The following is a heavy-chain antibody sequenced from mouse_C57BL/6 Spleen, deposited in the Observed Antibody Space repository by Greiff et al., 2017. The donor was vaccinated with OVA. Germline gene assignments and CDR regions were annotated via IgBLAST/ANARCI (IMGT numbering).Heavy chain of an antibody. CDR3: ARMDYDGYH. J-gene: IGHJ2*01. CDR1: GFSLTSYG. CDR2: IWSGGST. Sequence: VKLVESGPGLVQPSQSLSITCTVSGFSLTSYGVHWVRQSPGKGLEWRGVIWSGGSTDYNAAFISRLSISKDNSKSQVFFKMNSLQADDTAIYYCARMDYDGYHWGQGTTLTVSS. V-gene: IGHV2-2*01. D-gene: IGHD2-3*01.